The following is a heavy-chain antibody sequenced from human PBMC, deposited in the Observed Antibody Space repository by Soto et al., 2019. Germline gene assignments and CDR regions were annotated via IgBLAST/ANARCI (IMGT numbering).Heavy chain of an antibody. V-gene: IGHV1-2*02. D-gene: IGHD3-10*02. J-gene: IGHJ6*02. CDR3: ARNMDYYYGRGSGNGHGV. CDR1: GYTFTAYH. CDR2: INPKFGDT. Sequence: QVRLVQSGAEVKEPGDSVRDSCEASGYTFTAYHIHWVRQAPGQGLEWMGWINPKFGDTGYAQDSQGRGSMSSDMTISTVYMELSRQTSDDTAIYYCARNMDYYYGRGSGNGHGVWGQGTTVTVFS.